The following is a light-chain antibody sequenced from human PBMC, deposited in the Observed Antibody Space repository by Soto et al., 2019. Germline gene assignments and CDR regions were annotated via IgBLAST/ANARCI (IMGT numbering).Light chain of an antibody. J-gene: IGLJ1*01. Sequence: QSVLTQPPSTSGTPGQGVTISCSGGNYNIEIGYVYWYQQLPGAAPKLLIYKTNQRSAGVPDRFSASKSGTSASLAISGLRSEDEADYYCAAWDDSLRASVFGSGTKVTVL. CDR3: AAWDDSLRASV. CDR1: NYNIEIGY. V-gene: IGLV1-47*01. CDR2: KTN.